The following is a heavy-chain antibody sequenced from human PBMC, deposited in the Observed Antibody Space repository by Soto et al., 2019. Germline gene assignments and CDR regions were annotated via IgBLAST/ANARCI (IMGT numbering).Heavy chain of an antibody. J-gene: IGHJ4*02. CDR3: ATGDIVLVPAAVIGYFDY. CDR2: ISHDGSNK. D-gene: IGHD2-2*01. Sequence: QVQLVESGGGVVQPGRSLRLSCAASGFTFSSYGMHWVRQAPGKGLEWVAVISHDGSNKYYADYVKGRFTISRDNSKNTLYLQMNSLRAEDTALYYCATGDIVLVPAAVIGYFDYWGQGTLVTVSS. CDR1: GFTFSSYG. V-gene: IGHV3-30*03.